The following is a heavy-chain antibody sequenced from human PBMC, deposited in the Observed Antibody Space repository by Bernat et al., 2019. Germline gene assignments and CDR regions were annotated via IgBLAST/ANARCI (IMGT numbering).Heavy chain of an antibody. CDR1: GGSISSSSYY. CDR2: IYYSGST. J-gene: IGHJ3*02. D-gene: IGHD3-10*01. V-gene: IGHV4-39*01. Sequence: QLQLQESGPGLVKPSETLSLTCTVSGGSISSSSYYWGWIRQPPGKGLEWIGSIYYSGSTYYNPSLKSRVTISVDTSKNQFSLKLSSVTAADTAVYYCADGSGTGVDAFDIWGQGTMVTVSS. CDR3: ADGSGTGVDAFDI.